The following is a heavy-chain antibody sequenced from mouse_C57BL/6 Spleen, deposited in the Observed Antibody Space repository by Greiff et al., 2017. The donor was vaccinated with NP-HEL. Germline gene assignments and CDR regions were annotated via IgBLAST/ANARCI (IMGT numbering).Heavy chain of an antibody. CDR3: AGFYYSNYDWYFDV. Sequence: QVQLQQPGAELVKPGASVKMSCKASGYTFTSYWITWVKQRPGQGLEWIGDIYPGSGSTNYNEKFKSKATLTVDTSSSTAYLQLSSLTSEDSAVYSWAGFYYSNYDWYFDVWAQGPRSPSPQ. CDR2: IYPGSGST. V-gene: IGHV1-55*01. D-gene: IGHD2-5*01. CDR1: GYTFTSYW. J-gene: IGHJ1*03.